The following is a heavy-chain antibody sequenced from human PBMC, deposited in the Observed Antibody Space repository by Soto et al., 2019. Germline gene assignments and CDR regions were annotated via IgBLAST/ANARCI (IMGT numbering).Heavy chain of an antibody. V-gene: IGHV1-18*01. Sequence: ASVKVSCKASGYTFTSYGISWVRQAPGQGLEWMGWISAYNGNTNYAQKLQGRVTMTTDTSTSTAYMELRSLRSDDTAVYYCARDSSGYGGYGPDFDYWGQGTLVTVSS. CDR2: ISAYNGNT. D-gene: IGHD5-12*01. CDR3: ARDSSGYGGYGPDFDY. J-gene: IGHJ4*02. CDR1: GYTFTSYG.